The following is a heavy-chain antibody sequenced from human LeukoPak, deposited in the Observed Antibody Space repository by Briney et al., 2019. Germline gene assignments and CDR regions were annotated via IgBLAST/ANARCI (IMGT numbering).Heavy chain of an antibody. Sequence: GGSLRLSCAASGFTFDDYGMTWVRQAPGKGLEWVSSINWNGGSTGYADSVKGRFTISRDNAKNSLFLQMNSLRGEDTAVYYCARGVLGYSYGFDYWGQGTLVTVSS. CDR2: INWNGGST. J-gene: IGHJ4*02. CDR3: ARGVLGYSYGFDY. D-gene: IGHD5-18*01. V-gene: IGHV3-20*04. CDR1: GFTFDDYG.